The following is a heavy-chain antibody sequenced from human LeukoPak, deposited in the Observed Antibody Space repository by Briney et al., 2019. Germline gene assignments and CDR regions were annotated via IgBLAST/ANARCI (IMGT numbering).Heavy chain of an antibody. Sequence: SETLSLTCAVSGGSISSGGYSWSWIRQPPGKGLEWIGYIYHSGSTYYNPSLKSRVTISVDRPKNQFSLKLSSVTAADTAVYYCARYGRGNSTADYYFDYWGQGTLVTVSS. CDR2: IYHSGST. J-gene: IGHJ4*02. D-gene: IGHD3-10*01. V-gene: IGHV4-30-2*01. CDR3: ARYGRGNSTADYYFDY. CDR1: GGSISSGGYS.